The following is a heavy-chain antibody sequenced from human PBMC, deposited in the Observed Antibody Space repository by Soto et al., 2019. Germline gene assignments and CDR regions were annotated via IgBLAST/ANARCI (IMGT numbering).Heavy chain of an antibody. D-gene: IGHD3-16*02. J-gene: IGHJ4*02. CDR2: INPNSGGT. V-gene: IGHV1-2*02. Sequence: ASVKVSCKASGYTFTGYYMHWVRQAPGQGLEWMGWINPNSGGTNYAQKFQGRVTMTRDTSISTAYMELSSLRSEDTAVYYCARLSRLRLGELSFDYWGQGTLVTVSS. CDR3: ARLSRLRLGELSFDY. CDR1: GYTFTGYY.